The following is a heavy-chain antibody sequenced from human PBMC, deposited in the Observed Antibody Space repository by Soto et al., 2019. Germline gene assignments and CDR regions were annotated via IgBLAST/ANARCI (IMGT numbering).Heavy chain of an antibody. J-gene: IGHJ1*01. CDR3: AKGQECSGGSCYSSAEYFQH. CDR1: GFTFSSYA. V-gene: IGHV3-23*01. CDR2: ISGSGGST. Sequence: GGSLRLSCAASGFTFSSYAMSWVRQAPGKGLEWVSAISGSGGSTYYADSVKGRFTISRDNSKNTLYLQMNSLRAEDTAVYYCAKGQECSGGSCYSSAEYFQHWGQGTLVTVSS. D-gene: IGHD2-15*01.